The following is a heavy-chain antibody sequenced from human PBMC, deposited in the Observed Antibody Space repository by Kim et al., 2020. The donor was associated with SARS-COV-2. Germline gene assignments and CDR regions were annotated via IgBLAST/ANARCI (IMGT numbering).Heavy chain of an antibody. D-gene: IGHD3-10*01. CDR3: AKRFDGLTMVRGVIHGIFDY. V-gene: IGHV3-23*01. J-gene: IGHJ4*02. CDR2: ISGSGGST. Sequence: GGSLRLSCAASGFTFSSYAMSWVRQAPGKGLEWVSAISGSGGSTYYADSVKGRFTIARDNSKNTLYLQMNNLRAEDTAVYYCAKRFDGLTMVRGVIHGIFDYWGQGTLVTVSS. CDR1: GFTFSSYA.